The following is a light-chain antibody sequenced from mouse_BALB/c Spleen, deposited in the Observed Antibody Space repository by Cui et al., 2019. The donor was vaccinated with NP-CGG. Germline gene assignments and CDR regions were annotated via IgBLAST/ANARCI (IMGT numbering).Light chain of an antibody. CDR3: ALWYSNHWV. J-gene: IGLJ1*01. CDR2: GTD. CDR1: TEAVTTSNY. Sequence: QTVVTQESALTTSTGETVTLTCRSSTEAVTTSNYANWVQEKPDNLFTGLKGGTDNRVLGFPARFSGSLIGDKAALTIPGAHPEADAIYFCALWYSNHWVFGGGTKLTIL. V-gene: IGLV1*01.